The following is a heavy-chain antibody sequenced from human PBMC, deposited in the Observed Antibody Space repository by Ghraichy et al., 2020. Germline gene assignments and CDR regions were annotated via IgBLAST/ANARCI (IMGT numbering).Heavy chain of an antibody. CDR2: IRNKVNSYTT. Sequence: GGSLRLSCEASGFTLSDHYMDWVRQAPGKGLEWVGRIRNKVNSYTTEYAASVTGRFTVSRDDSKNSVYLQMNSLKTEDTAVYYCVRGGSAIDIWGQGTMVTVSS. V-gene: IGHV3-72*01. J-gene: IGHJ3*02. CDR1: GFTLSDHY. D-gene: IGHD1-26*01. CDR3: VRGGSAIDI.